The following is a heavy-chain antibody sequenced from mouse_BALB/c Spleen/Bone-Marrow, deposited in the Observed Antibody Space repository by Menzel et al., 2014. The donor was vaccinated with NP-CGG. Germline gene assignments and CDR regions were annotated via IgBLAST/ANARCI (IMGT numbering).Heavy chain of an antibody. CDR1: GFTFSSYA. CDR3: ARWYYGSGFAY. CDR2: ISSGGST. V-gene: IGHV5-6-5*01. J-gene: IGHJ3*01. D-gene: IGHD1-1*01. Sequence: EVKLVESGGGLVKPGGSLKLSCAASGFTFSSYAMSWVRQTPEKRLEWVASISSGGSTYYPDSVKGRFTISRDNARNILYLQMRGLRSEDTAMYYCARWYYGSGFAYWGQGTLVTVSA.